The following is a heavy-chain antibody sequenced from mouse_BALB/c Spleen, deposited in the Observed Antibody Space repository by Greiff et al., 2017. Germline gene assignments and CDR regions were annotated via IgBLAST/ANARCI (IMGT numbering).Heavy chain of an antibody. D-gene: IGHD2-4*01. CDR3: ARGEGITAVLDYDMDY. CDR2: IWAGGGT. J-gene: IGHJ4*01. V-gene: IGHV2-9*02. CDR1: GFSLTSYG. Sequence: VLLVESGPGLVAPSQSLSITCTVSGFSLTSYGVHWVRQPPGKGLEWLGVIWAGGGTNYTSALMSRLSISKDNSTSQVFLKMNSLQTDDTAMYSCARGEGITAVLDYDMDYWGQGTSVTVSS.